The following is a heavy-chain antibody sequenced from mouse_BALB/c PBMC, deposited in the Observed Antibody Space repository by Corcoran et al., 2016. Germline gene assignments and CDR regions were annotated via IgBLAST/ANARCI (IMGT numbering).Heavy chain of an antibody. CDR3: AREPYAMDY. Sequence: QIQLVQSGPELKKPGETVKISCKASVYTFTNTGMNWVKETPGKGLKWMGWINTYTGEPTYADDFKGRFAFSLETSASTAYLQINNLKNEDTATYFCAREPYAMDYWGQGTSVTVSS. J-gene: IGHJ4*01. CDR2: INTYTGEP. V-gene: IGHV9-3-1*01. CDR1: VYTFTNTG.